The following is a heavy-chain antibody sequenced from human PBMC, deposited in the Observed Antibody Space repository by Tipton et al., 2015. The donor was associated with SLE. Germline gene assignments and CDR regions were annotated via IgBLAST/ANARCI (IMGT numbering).Heavy chain of an antibody. CDR3: ARGGYNNPYFYYMDV. Sequence: SLRLSCVASGFTFSSYEMHWVRQAPGKGLEWVSYISGSSYTIYYPDSVKGRFTISRDNSKNSLFLHMNSLRAEDTAAYYCARGGYNNPYFYYMDVWGKGTTVTVSS. V-gene: IGHV3-48*03. J-gene: IGHJ6*03. CDR1: GFTFSSYE. CDR2: ISGSSYTI. D-gene: IGHD3-10*01.